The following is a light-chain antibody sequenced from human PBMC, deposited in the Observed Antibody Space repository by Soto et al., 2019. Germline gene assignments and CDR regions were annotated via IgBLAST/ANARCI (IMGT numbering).Light chain of an antibody. CDR3: QSYDSSLSSYV. V-gene: IGLV1-40*01. Sequence: QSVLTQPPSVSGDPGQRVTISCTGTNSNIGAGYDVHWYQQLPGTAPKLLIYGNNNRPSGVPDRFSGSKSGTSASLAITGVQAEDEADYYCQSYDSSLSSYVFGPGTKVTVL. J-gene: IGLJ1*01. CDR1: NSNIGAGYD. CDR2: GNN.